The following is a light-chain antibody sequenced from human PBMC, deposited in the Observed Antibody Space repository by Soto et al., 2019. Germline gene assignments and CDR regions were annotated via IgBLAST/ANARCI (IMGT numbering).Light chain of an antibody. CDR1: SSDVGAYNF. CDR3: TSYAGYNNWV. J-gene: IGLJ3*02. CDR2: EVT. V-gene: IGLV2-8*01. Sequence: QSALTQPPSASGSPGQSVTISCTGTSSDVGAYNFVSWLQQHPGKAPKLIIYEVTKRPSGVPDRFSGSKSGNTASLTVSVLQAEDEADYHCTSYAGYNNWVFGGGTKVTFL.